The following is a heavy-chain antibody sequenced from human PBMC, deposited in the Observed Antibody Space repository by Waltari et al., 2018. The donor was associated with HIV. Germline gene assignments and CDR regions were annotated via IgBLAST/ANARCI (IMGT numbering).Heavy chain of an antibody. CDR2: INHSGST. D-gene: IGHD2-15*01. V-gene: IGHV4-34*01. CDR3: ARADGIVVVVAATQVNWYFDL. J-gene: IGHJ2*01. CDR1: GGSFSGYY. Sequence: QVQLQQWGAGLLKPSETLSLTCAVYGGSFSGYYWSWIRQPPGKGLEWIGEINHSGSTNYNPSLKSRVTISVDTSKNQFSLKLSSVTAADTAVYYCARADGIVVVVAATQVNWYFDLWGRGTLVTVSS.